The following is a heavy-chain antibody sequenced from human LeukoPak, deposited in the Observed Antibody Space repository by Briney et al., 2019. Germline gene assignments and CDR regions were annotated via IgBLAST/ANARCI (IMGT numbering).Heavy chain of an antibody. CDR3: ARMEFLPYYYMDV. D-gene: IGHD3-10*01. CDR1: GFTFSRYW. V-gene: IGHV3-7*01. CDR2: IKQDGSEK. Sequence: PGGSLRLSCAASGFTFSRYWMSWVRQAPGKGLEWVANIKQDGSEKYYVDSVKGRFTISRDNAKNSLYLQMNSLRAEDTAVYYCARMEFLPYYYMDVWGKGPTVTVSS. J-gene: IGHJ6*03.